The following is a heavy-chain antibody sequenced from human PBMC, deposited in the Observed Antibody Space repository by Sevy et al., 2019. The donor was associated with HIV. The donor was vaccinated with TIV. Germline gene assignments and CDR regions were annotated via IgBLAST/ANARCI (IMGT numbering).Heavy chain of an antibody. J-gene: IGHJ4*02. CDR3: ARDHYDSSGYYGY. D-gene: IGHD3-22*01. V-gene: IGHV3-30-3*01. CDR2: ISYDGSNK. Sequence: GRSLRLSCAASGFTFSSYAMHWVRQAPGKGLEWVAVISYDGSNKYYADSVKGRFTISRDNSKNTLYLQMNSLRAEDTAVYYCARDHYDSSGYYGYWGQGTLVTISS. CDR1: GFTFSSYA.